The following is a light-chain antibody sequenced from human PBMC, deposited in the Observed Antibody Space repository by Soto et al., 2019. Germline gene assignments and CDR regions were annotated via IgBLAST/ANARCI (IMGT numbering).Light chain of an antibody. J-gene: IGLJ2*01. CDR3: AAWDDSLSGHVV. CDR2: RNN. V-gene: IGLV1-47*01. Sequence: QSVLTQPPSVSEAPGQRVTISCSGSNVGNKAVNWYQQLPGTAPKLLIYRNNQRPSGVPDRFSGSKSGTSASLAISGLRSEDEADYYCAAWDDSLSGHVVFGGGTKVTVL. CDR1: NVGNKA.